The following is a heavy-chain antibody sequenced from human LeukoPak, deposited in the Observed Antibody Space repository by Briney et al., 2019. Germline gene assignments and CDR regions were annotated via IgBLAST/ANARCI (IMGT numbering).Heavy chain of an antibody. CDR3: ARHYPNDYGDYFDY. CDR2: IYYSGTT. J-gene: IGHJ4*02. CDR1: GGSVSGYY. V-gene: IGHV4-59*08. D-gene: IGHD4-17*01. Sequence: SETLSLTCTVSGGSVSGYYWIWIRQPPGKGLEWIGYIYYSGTTNYNPSLKSRVTMSVDTSKNQFSLRLSSLTAADTAMYYCARHYPNDYGDYFDYWGQGTLVTVSS.